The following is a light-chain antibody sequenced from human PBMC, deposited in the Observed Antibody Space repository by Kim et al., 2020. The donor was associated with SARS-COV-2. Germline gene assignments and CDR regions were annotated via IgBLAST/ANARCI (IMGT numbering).Light chain of an antibody. CDR1: SSNIESNY. CDR2: RNN. Sequence: QRVTISCSGSSSNIESNYVYWYQQLPGTAPNLLIYRNNQRPSGVPDRFCGSKSGTSASLAISGLRSEDEADYYCAAWDDSLSGSWVFGGGTQLTVL. J-gene: IGLJ3*02. CDR3: AAWDDSLSGSWV. V-gene: IGLV1-47*01.